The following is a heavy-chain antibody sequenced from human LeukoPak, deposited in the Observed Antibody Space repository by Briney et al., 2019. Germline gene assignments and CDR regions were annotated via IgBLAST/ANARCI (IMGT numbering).Heavy chain of an antibody. J-gene: IGHJ4*02. CDR3: AKDTRDGYSSSAYCFDC. Sequence: GGSLRLSCAASGFTFDDYAMHWVRQAPGKGLEWVSGISWNSGSIGYADSVKGRFTISRDNAKNSLYLQMNSLRAEDMALYYCAKDTRDGYSSSAYCFDCSSQGSLVTASS. CDR1: GFTFDDYA. CDR2: ISWNSGSI. D-gene: IGHD6-13*01. V-gene: IGHV3-9*03.